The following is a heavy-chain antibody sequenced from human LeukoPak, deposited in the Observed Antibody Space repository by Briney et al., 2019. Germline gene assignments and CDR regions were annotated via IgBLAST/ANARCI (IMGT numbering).Heavy chain of an antibody. CDR2: IYYSGST. Sequence: SETLSLTCTVSGGSISSSSYYWSWIRQPPGKGLEWIGYIYYSGSTNYNPSLKSRVTISVDTSKNQFSLKLSSVTAADTAVYYCARNMVRGVKCFDPWGQGTLVTVSS. CDR3: ARNMVRGVKCFDP. CDR1: GGSISSSSYY. V-gene: IGHV4-61*05. J-gene: IGHJ5*02. D-gene: IGHD3-10*01.